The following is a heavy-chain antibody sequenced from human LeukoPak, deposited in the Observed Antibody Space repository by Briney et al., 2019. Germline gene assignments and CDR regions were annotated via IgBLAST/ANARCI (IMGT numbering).Heavy chain of an antibody. D-gene: IGHD3-22*01. CDR1: GGSISSGGYS. J-gene: IGHJ4*02. Sequence: SETLSLTCAVSGGSISSGGYSWSWIRQPPGKGLEWIGYIYHSGSTYYNPSLKSRVTISVDTSKNQFSLKLSSVTAADTAVYYCARQADYYYDSSGYYFGYWGQGTLVTVSS. CDR3: ARQADYYYDSSGYYFGY. V-gene: IGHV4-30-2*01. CDR2: IYHSGST.